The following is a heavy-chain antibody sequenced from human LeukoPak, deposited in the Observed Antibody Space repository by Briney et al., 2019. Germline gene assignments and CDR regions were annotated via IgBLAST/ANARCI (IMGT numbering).Heavy chain of an antibody. D-gene: IGHD5-12*01. CDR3: AKDQIVATTSHFDY. J-gene: IGHJ4*02. CDR1: GFTFSSYG. CDR2: ISYDGSNK. Sequence: GGSLRLSCAASGFTFSSYGMHWVRQAPGKGLEWVAVISYDGSNKYYADSVKGRFTISRDNSKNTLYLQMNSLRAEDTAVYYCAKDQIVATTSHFDYSGQGTLVTVSS. V-gene: IGHV3-30*18.